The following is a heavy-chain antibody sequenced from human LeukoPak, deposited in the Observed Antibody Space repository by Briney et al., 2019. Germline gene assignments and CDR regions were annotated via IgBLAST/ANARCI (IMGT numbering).Heavy chain of an antibody. J-gene: IGHJ4*02. CDR2: ISYDGSNK. CDR3: ATDSSGYYHYDY. CDR1: GFTFSSYG. Sequence: PGRSLRLSCEASGFTFSSYGMHWVRQAPGKGLECVAVISYDGSNKYYADSVKGRFTISRDNSKNTLYLQMNSLRAEDTAVYYCATDSSGYYHYDYWGQGTLVTVSS. V-gene: IGHV3-30*03. D-gene: IGHD3-22*01.